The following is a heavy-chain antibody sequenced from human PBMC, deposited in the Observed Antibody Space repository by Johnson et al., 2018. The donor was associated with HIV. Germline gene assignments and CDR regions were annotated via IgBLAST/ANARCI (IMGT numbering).Heavy chain of an antibody. V-gene: IGHV3-53*01. CDR2: IYSAGSA. J-gene: IGHJ3*02. D-gene: IGHD1-1*01. Sequence: VQLVESGGGVVQPGGSLRLSCAASGFTVSNNYMTWVRQAPGKGLEWVSFIYSAGSAYYADSVKGRFTISRDISKNTLYLQMNSLRADDTAVYYCARGSSWNDVGAFDIWGQGTMVSVSS. CDR1: GFTVSNNY. CDR3: ARGSSWNDVGAFDI.